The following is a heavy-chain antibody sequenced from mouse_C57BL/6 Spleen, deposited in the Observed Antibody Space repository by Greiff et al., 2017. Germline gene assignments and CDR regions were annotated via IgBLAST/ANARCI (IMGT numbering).Heavy chain of an antibody. D-gene: IGHD1-1*01. CDR1: GYTFTSYW. V-gene: IGHV1-52*01. CDR3: ARRGAYYYGDAMDY. J-gene: IGHJ4*01. Sequence: QVQLQQPGAELVRPGSSVKLSCKASGYTFTSYWMHWVKQRPIQGLEWIGNIDPSDSETHYNQKFKDKATLTVDKSSSTAYMQLSSLTSEDSAVYYCARRGAYYYGDAMDYWGQGTSVTVSS. CDR2: IDPSDSET.